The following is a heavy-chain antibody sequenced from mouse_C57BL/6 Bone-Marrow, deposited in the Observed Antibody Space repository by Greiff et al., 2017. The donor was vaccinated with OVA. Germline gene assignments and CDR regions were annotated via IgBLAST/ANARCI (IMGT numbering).Heavy chain of an antibody. V-gene: IGHV1-82*01. J-gene: IGHJ3*01. CDR3: ARGGVGRY. CDR2: IYPGDGDT. D-gene: IGHD4-1*01. Sequence: QVQLQQSGPELVKPGASVKISCKASGYAFSSSWMNWVKQRPGKGLEWIGRIYPGDGDTNYNGKFKGKATLTADKSSSTAYMQLSSLTSEDSAVYFCARGGVGRYWGQGTLVTVSA. CDR1: GYAFSSSW.